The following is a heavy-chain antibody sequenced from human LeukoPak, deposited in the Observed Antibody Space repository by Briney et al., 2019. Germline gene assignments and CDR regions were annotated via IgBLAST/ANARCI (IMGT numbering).Heavy chain of an antibody. J-gene: IGHJ5*02. V-gene: IGHV3-23*01. Sequence: GGSLRLSCAASGFTFSIYAMSWVRQAPGKGLEWVSTVSGSGHSTFYADSVKGRFTISTDNSKNTLYLQMNSLRAEDTAVYYCAKSGGVRFDPWGQGTLVTVSS. CDR3: AKSGGVRFDP. D-gene: IGHD3-16*01. CDR1: GFTFSIYA. CDR2: VSGSGHST.